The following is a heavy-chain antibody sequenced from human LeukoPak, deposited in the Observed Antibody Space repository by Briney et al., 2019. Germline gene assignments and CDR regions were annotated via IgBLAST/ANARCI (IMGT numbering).Heavy chain of an antibody. CDR3: AREASGYSYGLDAFDI. Sequence: GGSLRLSCAASGFTFDDYGMSWVRQAPGKGLEGVSGINWNGGSTAYADSVKGRFTISRDNAKNSLYLQMNSLRAEDTAVYYCAREASGYSYGLDAFDIWGQGTMVTVSS. D-gene: IGHD5-18*01. J-gene: IGHJ3*02. CDR2: INWNGGST. V-gene: IGHV3-20*04. CDR1: GFTFDDYG.